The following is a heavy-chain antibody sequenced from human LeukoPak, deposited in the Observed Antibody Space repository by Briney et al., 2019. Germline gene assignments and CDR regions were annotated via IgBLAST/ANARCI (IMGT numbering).Heavy chain of an antibody. D-gene: IGHD3-10*01. J-gene: IGHJ4*02. CDR2: ISAYNGNT. CDR1: AYTFTSYG. Sequence: ASVKLSCKASAYTFTSYGISWVRQAPGQGLELMGWISAYNGNTNYAQKLQGRVTMTTDTSTSTAYIELRSLRSDDTAVYYCTVYGSGSSYYFDYGGQGTLVAVSS. V-gene: IGHV1-18*01. CDR3: TVYGSGSSYYFDY.